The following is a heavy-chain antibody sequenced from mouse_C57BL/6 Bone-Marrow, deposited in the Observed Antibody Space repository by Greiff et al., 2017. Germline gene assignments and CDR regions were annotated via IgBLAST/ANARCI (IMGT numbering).Heavy chain of an antibody. D-gene: IGHD2-4*01. CDR2: INPNYGTT. Sequence: VHVKQSGPELVKPGASVKISCKASGYSFTDYNMNWVKQSNGKSLGWIGVINPNYGTTSYNQKFKGKATLTVDQSSSTAYMQLNSLTSEDSAVYYCARGYDYDYAMDYWGQGTSVTVSS. CDR1: GYSFTDYN. V-gene: IGHV1-39*01. J-gene: IGHJ4*01. CDR3: ARGYDYDYAMDY.